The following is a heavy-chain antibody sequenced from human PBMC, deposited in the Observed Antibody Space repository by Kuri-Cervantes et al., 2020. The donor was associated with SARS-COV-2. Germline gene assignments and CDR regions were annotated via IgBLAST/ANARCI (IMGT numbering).Heavy chain of an antibody. CDR1: GFTFSSYW. CDR2: ISSSSSTI. D-gene: IGHD2-8*01. V-gene: IGHV3-48*01. J-gene: IGHJ4*02. Sequence: GESLKISCAASGFTFSSYWMHWVRQAPGKGLEWVSYISSSSSTIYYADSVKGRFTISRDNAKNSLYLQMNSLRAEDTAVYCCTTDSNQYCTNGVCYSFDYWGQGTLVTVSS. CDR3: TTDSNQYCTNGVCYSFDY.